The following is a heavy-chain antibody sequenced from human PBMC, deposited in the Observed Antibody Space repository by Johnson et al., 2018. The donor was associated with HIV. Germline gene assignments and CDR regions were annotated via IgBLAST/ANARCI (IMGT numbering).Heavy chain of an antibody. Sequence: VQLVESGGGVVQPGRSLRLSCAASGFTFDDYAMHWVRQAPGKGLEWVSGISWNSETTAYADSVKGRFTISRDNAKNSLYLQMNSLRAEDTALYYCATEAGSGSYSPWRPDAFDIWGQGTMVTVSS. D-gene: IGHD3-10*01. V-gene: IGHV3-9*01. CDR1: GFTFDDYA. CDR2: ISWNSETT. CDR3: ATEAGSGSYSPWRPDAFDI. J-gene: IGHJ3*02.